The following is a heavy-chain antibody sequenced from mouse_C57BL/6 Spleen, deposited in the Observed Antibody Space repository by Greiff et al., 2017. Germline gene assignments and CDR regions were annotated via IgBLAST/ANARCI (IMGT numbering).Heavy chain of an antibody. D-gene: IGHD4-1*01. CDR2: INPGNGGT. CDR3: ARRTAGTYPFDC. J-gene: IGHJ2*01. CDR1: GYAFTNYL. Sequence: VKLQESGAELVRPGTSVKVSCKASGYAFTNYLIEWVKQRPGQGLEWIGVINPGNGGTNYNEKFKGKATLTAAKSSSTAYMQLSSLSSEDSAVYFCARRTAGTYPFDCWGQATTLTVSS. V-gene: IGHV1-54*01.